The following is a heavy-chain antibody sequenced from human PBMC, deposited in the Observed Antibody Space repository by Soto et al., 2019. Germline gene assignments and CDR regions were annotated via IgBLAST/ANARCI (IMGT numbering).Heavy chain of an antibody. V-gene: IGHV3-30-3*01. CDR1: GFTFSSYA. CDR2: ISYDGSNK. CDR3: ARDRAVVATISYYYYGMDV. J-gene: IGHJ6*02. D-gene: IGHD5-12*01. Sequence: PVGSLRLSCAASGFTFSSYAMHWVRQAPGKGLEWVAVISYDGSNKYYADSVKGRFTISRDNSKNTLYLQMNSLRAEDTAVYYCARDRAVVATISYYYYGMDVWGQGTTVTVSS.